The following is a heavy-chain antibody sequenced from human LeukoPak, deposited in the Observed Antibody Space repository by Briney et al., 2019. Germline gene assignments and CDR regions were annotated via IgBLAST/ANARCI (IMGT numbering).Heavy chain of an antibody. CDR3: ARTRYSYGYYYYGMDV. CDR1: GFTVSSNY. V-gene: IGHV3-53*04. Sequence: GGSLRLSCAASGFTVSSNYMSWVRQAPGKGLEWVSVIYSGGSTYYADSVKGRFTISRHSSKNTLYLQMNSLRAEDTAVYYCARTRYSYGYYYYGMDVWGQGTTVTVSS. D-gene: IGHD5-18*01. J-gene: IGHJ6*02. CDR2: IYSGGST.